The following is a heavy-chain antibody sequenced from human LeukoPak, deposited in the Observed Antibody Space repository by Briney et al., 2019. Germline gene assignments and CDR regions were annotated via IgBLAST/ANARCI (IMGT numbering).Heavy chain of an antibody. Sequence: SETLSLTCSVSGDSISYFYWSWIRQAAGKGLEWIGRFSSSGTTDYNASLKSRVTMSVDTSKNQLSLKVISVTAADTAIYYCARDGEMATIENYFEHWGQGTLVTVSS. D-gene: IGHD5-24*01. CDR1: GDSISYFY. V-gene: IGHV4-4*07. CDR3: ARDGEMATIENYFEH. J-gene: IGHJ4*02. CDR2: FSSSGTT.